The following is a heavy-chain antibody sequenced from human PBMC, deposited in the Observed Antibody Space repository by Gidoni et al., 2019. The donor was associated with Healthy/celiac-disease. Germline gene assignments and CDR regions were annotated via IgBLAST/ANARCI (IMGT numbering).Heavy chain of an antibody. CDR3: ARESKGYSYGYFEY. J-gene: IGHJ4*02. D-gene: IGHD5-18*01. CDR1: GFTFRSYW. V-gene: IGHV3-7*01. Sequence: GFSLRLSCAASGFTFRSYWMSWVRQAPGKGLEWVANIKQDGSEKYYVDSVKGRFTISRDNAKNSLYLQRNSLRAEDTAVYYCARESKGYSYGYFEYWGQGTLVTVSS. CDR2: IKQDGSEK.